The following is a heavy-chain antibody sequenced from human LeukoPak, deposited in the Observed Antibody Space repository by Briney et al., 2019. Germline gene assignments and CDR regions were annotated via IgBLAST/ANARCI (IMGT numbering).Heavy chain of an antibody. V-gene: IGHV4-59*11. CDR3: ARGLKKGLRPTRHYYYMDV. J-gene: IGHJ6*03. Sequence: SETLSLTCTVSGGSISSRYWSWIRQPPGKGLEWIGYIYYSGSTNYNPSLKSRVTISVDTSKNQFSLKLSSVTAADTAVYYCARGLKKGLRPTRHYYYMDVWGKGTTVTVSS. CDR1: GGSISSRY. D-gene: IGHD5-12*01. CDR2: IYYSGST.